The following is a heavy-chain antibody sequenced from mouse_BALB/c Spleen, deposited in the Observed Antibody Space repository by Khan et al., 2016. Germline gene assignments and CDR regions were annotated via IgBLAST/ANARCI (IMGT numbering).Heavy chain of an antibody. CDR2: IDPENGNT. Sequence: EVQLQEPGAELVRPGALVKLSGKASGINIKDYYMHWVKQRPEQGQAWIGWIDPENGNTIYDPKLLGKASITADTTSNTAYLQLSSLTSEDTAVNSCARRDFSGSSWACVAYEGQGALVTVSA. J-gene: IGHJ3*01. D-gene: IGHD1-1*01. CDR3: ARRDFSGSSWACVAY. CDR1: GINIKDYY. V-gene: IGHV14-1*02.